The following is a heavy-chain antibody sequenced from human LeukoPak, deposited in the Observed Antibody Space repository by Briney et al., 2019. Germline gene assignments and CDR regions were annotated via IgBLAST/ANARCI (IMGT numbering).Heavy chain of an antibody. CDR2: ISAYNGNT. Sequence: ASVKVSCKASGYTFTNYGISWVRQAPGQGLEWMGWISAYNGNTNYAQKLQGRVTMTTDTSTSTAYMELRSLRSDDTAVYYCARVRGRYCSSTSCHGHNWFDPWGQGTLVTVSS. CDR1: GYTFTNYG. V-gene: IGHV1-18*01. CDR3: ARVRGRYCSSTSCHGHNWFDP. D-gene: IGHD2-2*01. J-gene: IGHJ5*02.